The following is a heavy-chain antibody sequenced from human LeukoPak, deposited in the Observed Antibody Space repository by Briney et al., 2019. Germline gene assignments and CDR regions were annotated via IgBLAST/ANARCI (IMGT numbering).Heavy chain of an antibody. CDR2: IRSRAFGGTT. CDR1: GFTFGDYA. CDR3: TRSDFWRGYSTGYFDY. Sequence: PGGSLRLSCTASGFTFGDYAMSWVRQAPGKGLEWISYIRSRAFGGTTDYAASVKGRFTISRDDSKSIAYLRMNSLKTEDTAVYYCTRSDFWRGYSTGYFDYWGLGTRVTVSS. D-gene: IGHD3-3*01. J-gene: IGHJ4*02. V-gene: IGHV3-49*04.